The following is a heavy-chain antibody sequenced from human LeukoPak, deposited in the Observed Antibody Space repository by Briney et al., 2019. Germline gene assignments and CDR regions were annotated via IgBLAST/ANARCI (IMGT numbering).Heavy chain of an antibody. CDR2: ISSSSSTI. CDR1: GFTFSSYS. V-gene: IGHV3-48*01. CDR3: ARGARGSGSYLYYYYYMDV. D-gene: IGHD3-10*01. J-gene: IGHJ6*03. Sequence: PGGSLRLSCAASGFTFSSYSMNWVRQAPGKGLEWVSYISSSSSTIYYADSVKGRFTISRDNAKNSLYLQMNSLRAEDTAVYYCARGARGSGSYLYYYYYMDVWGKGTTVTVSS.